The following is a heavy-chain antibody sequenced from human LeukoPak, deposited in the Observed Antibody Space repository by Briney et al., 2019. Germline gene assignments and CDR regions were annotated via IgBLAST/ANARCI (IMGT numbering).Heavy chain of an antibody. CDR3: AKDIVVVPAAIPGYFQH. D-gene: IGHD2-2*02. J-gene: IGHJ1*01. V-gene: IGHV3-23*01. CDR1: GFTFSSYA. CDR2: ISGSGGST. Sequence: GSLRLSCAASGFTFSSYAMSWVRQAPGKGLEWVSAISGSGGSTYYADSVKGRFTISRDNSKNTLYLQMNSLRAEDTAVYYCAKDIVVVPAAIPGYFQHWGQGTLVTVSS.